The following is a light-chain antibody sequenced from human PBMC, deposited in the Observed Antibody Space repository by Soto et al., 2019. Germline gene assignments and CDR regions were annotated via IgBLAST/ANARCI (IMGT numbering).Light chain of an antibody. J-gene: IGKJ4*01. CDR1: QVINSY. CDR2: AAS. CDR3: QQYNIYPLT. Sequence: DVQMTQSPSSLSASVGDRVTITCRASQVINSYLAWYQQKPWNAPKSLIYAASSLQPGVQSRFSGSESGTDFTLTISNLQPEDSATYYCQQYNIYPLTFGGGTKVEIK. V-gene: IGKV1D-16*01.